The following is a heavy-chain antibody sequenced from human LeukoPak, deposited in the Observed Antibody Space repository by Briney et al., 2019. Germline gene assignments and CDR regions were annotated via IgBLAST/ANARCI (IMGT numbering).Heavy chain of an antibody. J-gene: IGHJ5*01. CDR1: GYTFGTHW. CDR3: ARASGSYWWFDS. D-gene: IGHD1-26*01. Sequence: ASVKVSCKPSGYTFGTHWMHWVRQAPGQGLEWMGCVNPNSGDTNYAQKFQGSVTMTRDTSISTVYMELSRLRSDDTAVYYCARASGSYWWFDSWGQGTLVTVSS. V-gene: IGHV1-2*02. CDR2: VNPNSGDT.